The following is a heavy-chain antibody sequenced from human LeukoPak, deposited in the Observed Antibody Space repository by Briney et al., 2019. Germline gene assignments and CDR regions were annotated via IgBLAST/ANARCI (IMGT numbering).Heavy chain of an antibody. D-gene: IGHD3-22*01. CDR1: GYSISSGFY. CDR2: IDDGGNT. V-gene: IGHV4-38-2*02. J-gene: IGHJ4*02. Sequence: PSETLSLTCTVSGYSISSGFYWGWIRQPPGKGLEWIGNIDDGGNTYYNPSLKSRVTISVDTSKNQFSLKLSSVTAADTAVYYCARGRYYDSSGYYYHWGQGTLVTVSS. CDR3: ARGRYYDSSGYYYH.